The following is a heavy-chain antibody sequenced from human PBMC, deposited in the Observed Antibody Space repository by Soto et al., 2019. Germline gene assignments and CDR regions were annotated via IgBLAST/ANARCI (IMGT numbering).Heavy chain of an antibody. V-gene: IGHV4-59*01. CDR2: IYYSGSA. Sequence: QVQLQESGPGLVKPSETLSLTCTVSSASISSYHWSWIRQTPGKGLERIGYIYYSGSANYNPSLKGRVTFSVDTSKNQASLKLSSVTAADTGVYYCAAAVPAEYVFPYYYMDVWGKGTTVTVSS. J-gene: IGHJ6*03. D-gene: IGHD3-16*01. CDR1: SASISSYH. CDR3: AAAVPAEYVFPYYYMDV.